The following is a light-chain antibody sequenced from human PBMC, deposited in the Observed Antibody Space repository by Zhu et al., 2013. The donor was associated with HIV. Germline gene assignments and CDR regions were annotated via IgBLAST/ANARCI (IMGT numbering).Light chain of an antibody. CDR3: GTWDGSLSAGV. CDR2: DNN. CDR1: SSNIGAGYD. J-gene: IGLJ3*02. Sequence: QSVLTQPPSVSGAPGQRVTISCTGSSSNIGAGYDVHWYQQLPGTAPKLLIYDNNKRPSGIPDRFSGSKSGTSATLGITGLQTGDEADYYCGTWDGSLSAGVFGGGTKVTVL. V-gene: IGLV1-51*01.